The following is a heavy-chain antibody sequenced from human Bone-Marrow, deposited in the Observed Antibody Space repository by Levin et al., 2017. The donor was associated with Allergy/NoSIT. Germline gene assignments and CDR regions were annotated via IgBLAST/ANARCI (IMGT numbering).Heavy chain of an antibody. CDR3: VARSNGMDV. CDR1: DFIVGSNY. V-gene: IGHV3-66*01. J-gene: IGHJ6*02. CDR2: IHSAGSA. D-gene: IGHD5-12*01. Sequence: SCAASDFIVGSNYMSWVRQAPGKGLDWVSVIHSAGSAYYADSVKGRFSIFRDNSKNTLYLQMNSLRAEDTAVYYCVARSNGMDVWGQGTTVTVSS.